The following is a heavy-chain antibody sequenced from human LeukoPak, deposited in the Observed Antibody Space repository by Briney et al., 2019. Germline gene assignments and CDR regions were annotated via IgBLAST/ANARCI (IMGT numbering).Heavy chain of an antibody. CDR1: VYTFTKYD. D-gene: IGHD6-13*01. J-gene: IGHJ5*02. CDR2: MNPNSGNT. Sequence: ASVKVSCKATVYTFTKYDTNSLRPATGQGLEWMGWMNPNSGNTGYAQKFQGRVTITRNTSISTAYMELSSLRSEDTAVYYCARLIAAAGTVDWFDPWGQGTLVTVSS. CDR3: ARLIAAAGTVDWFDP. V-gene: IGHV1-8*03.